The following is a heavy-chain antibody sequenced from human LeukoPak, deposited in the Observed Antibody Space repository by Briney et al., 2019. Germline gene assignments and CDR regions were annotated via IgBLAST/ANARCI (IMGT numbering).Heavy chain of an antibody. Sequence: SETLSLTCTVSGVSISNYFWSWIRQPAGKGLEWIGRFHVSGSTNFNPSLKSRVTMSVDTSKSQFSLKLSSVTAADTAVYYCARHYENTGYQYDYWGQGTLVTVSS. CDR1: GVSISNYF. J-gene: IGHJ4*02. CDR2: FHVSGST. CDR3: ARHYENTGYQYDY. D-gene: IGHD3-22*01. V-gene: IGHV4-4*07.